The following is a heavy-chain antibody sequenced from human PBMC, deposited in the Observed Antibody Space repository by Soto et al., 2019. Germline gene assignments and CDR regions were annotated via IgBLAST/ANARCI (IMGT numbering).Heavy chain of an antibody. CDR1: GGSFSGYY. D-gene: IGHD2-15*01. Sequence: QVQLQQWGAGLWKPAETLSLTCAVNGGSFSGYYWSWVRQPAGKGLEWIGEIKDGGSTNYSPSLRSRITISADTSKKQFSLKVTSVTAADTAVYYCARGQEGVVATHWDQGTLVTVSS. J-gene: IGHJ4*02. CDR2: IKDGGST. V-gene: IGHV4-34*01. CDR3: ARGQEGVVATH.